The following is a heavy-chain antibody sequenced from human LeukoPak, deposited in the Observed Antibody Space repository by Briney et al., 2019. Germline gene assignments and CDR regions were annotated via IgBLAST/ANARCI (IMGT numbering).Heavy chain of an antibody. J-gene: IGHJ4*02. D-gene: IGHD6-13*01. CDR2: IIPMFGTT. CDR1: GGTFSSYT. Sequence: SVKVSCKASGGTFSSYTMAWVRQAPGQGLEWMGEIIPMFGTTNYAQKFQGRVTITADESTSTAYMELSSLRFEDTAVYYCARGLYSSSWYYFDYWGQGALVTVSS. CDR3: ARGLYSSSWYYFDY. V-gene: IGHV1-69*01.